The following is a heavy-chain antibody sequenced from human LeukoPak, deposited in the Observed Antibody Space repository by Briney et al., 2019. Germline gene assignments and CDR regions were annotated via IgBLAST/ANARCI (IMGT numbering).Heavy chain of an antibody. Sequence: GGSLRLFCAASGFNFSSYAMSLVRAAPGKGLEWVSAISGSGGSTYYADSVKGRFTISRDNSKNTLYLQMNSLRAEDTAVYYCAKWGFKVTDTADYWGQGTLVTVSS. CDR1: GFNFSSYA. D-gene: IGHD2-21*02. V-gene: IGHV3-23*01. CDR2: ISGSGGST. J-gene: IGHJ4*02. CDR3: AKWGFKVTDTADY.